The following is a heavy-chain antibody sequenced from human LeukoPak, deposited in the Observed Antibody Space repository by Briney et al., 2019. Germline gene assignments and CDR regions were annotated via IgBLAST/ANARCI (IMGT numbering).Heavy chain of an antibody. CDR2: ISSSGSTI. CDR1: GFTFSSYE. V-gene: IGHV3-48*03. Sequence: GGSLRLSCAASGFTFSSYEMNWVRQAPGKGLEWVTYISSSGSTIYYADSVKGRFTISRDNAKDSLYLQMNSLRAEDTAVYYCARDRVGADFYNWFDPWGQGTLVTVSS. J-gene: IGHJ5*02. CDR3: ARDRVGADFYNWFDP. D-gene: IGHD1-26*01.